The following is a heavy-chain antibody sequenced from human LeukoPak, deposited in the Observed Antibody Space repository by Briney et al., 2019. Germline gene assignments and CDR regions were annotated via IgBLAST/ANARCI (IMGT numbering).Heavy chain of an antibody. CDR1: GGTFSSYA. D-gene: IGHD1-26*01. CDR3: ARTRYRVGATRAFDY. Sequence: GASVKVSCKASGGTFSSYAISWVRQAPGQGLEWMGRIIPILGIANYAQKFQGRVTITTDESTSTAYMELSSLRSEDTAVYYCARTRYRVGATRAFDYWGQGTLVTVSS. J-gene: IGHJ4*02. V-gene: IGHV1-69*04. CDR2: IIPILGIA.